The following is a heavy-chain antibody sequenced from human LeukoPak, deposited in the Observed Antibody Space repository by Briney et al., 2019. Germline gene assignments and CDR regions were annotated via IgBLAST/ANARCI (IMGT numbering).Heavy chain of an antibody. Sequence: GASVKVSCKASGYTFTGYYMHWVRQAPGQGLEWMGWINPNSGGTNYAQKFQGRVTMTRDTSISTAYMELSRLRSDDTAVYYCARDLGYGDYGGENWFDPWGQETLVTVSS. J-gene: IGHJ5*02. CDR1: GYTFTGYY. CDR2: INPNSGGT. CDR3: ARDLGYGDYGGENWFDP. V-gene: IGHV1-2*02. D-gene: IGHD4-17*01.